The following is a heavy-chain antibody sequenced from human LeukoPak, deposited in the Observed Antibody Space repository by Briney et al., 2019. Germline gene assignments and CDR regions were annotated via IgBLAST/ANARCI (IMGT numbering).Heavy chain of an antibody. J-gene: IGHJ4*02. CDR2: IYYSGST. D-gene: IGHD1-1*01. V-gene: IGHV4-39*01. CDR3: ARVAPNWNDVPGFDY. Sequence: PSETLSLTCTVSGGSISSSSYYWGWIRQPRGKGLEWIGSIYYSGSTYYNPSLKSRVTISVDTSKNQFSLKLSSVTAADTAVYYCARVAPNWNDVPGFDYWGQGTLVTVSS. CDR1: GGSISSSSYY.